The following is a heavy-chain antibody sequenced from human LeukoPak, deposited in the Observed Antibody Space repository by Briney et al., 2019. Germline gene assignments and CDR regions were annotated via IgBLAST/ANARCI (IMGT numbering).Heavy chain of an antibody. J-gene: IGHJ4*02. CDR2: VTDGGTT. Sequence: GGSLRLSCAASGFTVNTAWMSWVRQAPGKGREWVGRVTDGGTTEYAAPVKGRFTISRDDSKNTLYLQMSRLKSEDTGVYYCTTDNLRGVWGQGILVTVSS. D-gene: IGHD3-10*01. CDR3: TTDNLRGV. V-gene: IGHV3-15*01. CDR1: GFTVNTAW.